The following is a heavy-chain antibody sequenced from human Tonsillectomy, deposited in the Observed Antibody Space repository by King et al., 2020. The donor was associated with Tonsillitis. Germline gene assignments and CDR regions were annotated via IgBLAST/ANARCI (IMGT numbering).Heavy chain of an antibody. J-gene: IGHJ4*02. CDR3: VRDSGLVMDK. Sequence: VQLQESGPGLVKPSETLSLTCTLSGGSISTYYYTWVRQPPGKTLEWIGHIDYRGTTNFNPSLRSRVTMSIVMSKNQFSLKMTSVTAADTAVYYCVRDSGLVMDKWGQGTLVTVSS. D-gene: IGHD3/OR15-3a*01. CDR2: IDYRGTT. V-gene: IGHV4-59*01. CDR1: GGSISTYY.